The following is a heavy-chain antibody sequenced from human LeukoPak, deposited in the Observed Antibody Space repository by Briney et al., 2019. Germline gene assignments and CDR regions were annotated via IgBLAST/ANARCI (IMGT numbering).Heavy chain of an antibody. Sequence: PGGSLRLSCAASGFTFSSYSMNWVRQAPGKGLEWVSSISSSSSYIYYADSVKGRFTVSRDNAKNSLYLQMNSLKTEDTAVYYCTTTLGYCSSTSCTSLLLNWGQGTLVTVSS. D-gene: IGHD2-2*01. CDR3: TTTLGYCSSTSCTSLLLN. CDR2: ISSSSSYI. V-gene: IGHV3-21*03. CDR1: GFTFSSYS. J-gene: IGHJ4*02.